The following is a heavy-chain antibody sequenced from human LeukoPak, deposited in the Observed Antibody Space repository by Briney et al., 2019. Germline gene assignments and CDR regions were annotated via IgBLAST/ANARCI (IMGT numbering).Heavy chain of an antibody. CDR3: ALYSGATWFDS. D-gene: IGHD3-16*01. Sequence: PGGSLRLSCAASGFSFSDYYMSWIRQAPGEGLEWVSYISSDVSETKYADSVKGRFTISRDNAKNSLYLQMSSLSVDDTAVYYRALYSGATWFDSWGQGTLVTVSS. V-gene: IGHV3-11*06. CDR2: ISSDVSET. J-gene: IGHJ5*01. CDR1: GFSFSDYY.